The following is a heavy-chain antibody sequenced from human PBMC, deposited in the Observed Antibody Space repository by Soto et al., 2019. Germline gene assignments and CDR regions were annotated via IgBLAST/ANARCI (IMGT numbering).Heavy chain of an antibody. Sequence: ESGGGLVQPGGSLRLSCAASGFTFSSYSMNWVRQAPGKGLEWVSYISSSSSTIYYADSVKGRFTISRDNAKNSLYLQMNSLRDEDTAVYYCARGMIVATKLRGRGWCDPWGQGTLVTVSS. D-gene: IGHD5-12*01. J-gene: IGHJ5*02. CDR2: ISSSSSTI. CDR3: ARGMIVATKLRGRGWCDP. V-gene: IGHV3-48*02. CDR1: GFTFSSYS.